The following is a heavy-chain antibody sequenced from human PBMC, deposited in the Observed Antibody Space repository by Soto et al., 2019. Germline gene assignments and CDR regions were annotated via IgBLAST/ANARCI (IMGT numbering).Heavy chain of an antibody. V-gene: IGHV4-4*02. D-gene: IGHD3-22*01. CDR3: AKDRLYYDSSGYHYYFDS. Sequence: SETLSLTCVVSGDSISSNNWWSWVRQPPGKGLEWIGESYHTGSTSYYPSLKSRVTISIDKSKNQFSLKLSSLTAADTAVSYCAKDRLYYDSSGYHYYFDSWGQGTLVT. CDR1: GDSISSNNW. CDR2: SYHTGST. J-gene: IGHJ4*02.